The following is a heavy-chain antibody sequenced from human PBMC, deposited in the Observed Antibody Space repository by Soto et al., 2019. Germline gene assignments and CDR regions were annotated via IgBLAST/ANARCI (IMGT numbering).Heavy chain of an antibody. Sequence: QITLKESGPTLVKPTQTLTLTCTFSGFSLSTSGVGVGWIRQPPGKALEWLALIYWDDDKRYSPSLKSRLTITKDTSKTQVVLTMTNMDPVDTATYYCAHTRIAAAGYYYYGMDVWGQGTTVTVSS. J-gene: IGHJ6*02. V-gene: IGHV2-5*02. D-gene: IGHD6-13*01. CDR1: GFSLSTSGVG. CDR2: IYWDDDK. CDR3: AHTRIAAAGYYYYGMDV.